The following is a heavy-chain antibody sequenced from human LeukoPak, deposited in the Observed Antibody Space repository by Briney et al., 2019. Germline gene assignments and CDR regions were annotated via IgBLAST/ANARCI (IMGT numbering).Heavy chain of an antibody. Sequence: PSETLSLTCAVYGGSFSGYYWSWIRQPPGKGLEWIGEINHSGSTNYNPSLKSRVTISVDTSKNQFSLKLSSVTAAGTAVYYCARGLQMTYYDILTGYRSCFDYWGQETLVTVSS. V-gene: IGHV4-34*01. CDR1: GGSFSGYY. J-gene: IGHJ4*02. CDR3: ARGLQMTYYDILTGYRSCFDY. CDR2: INHSGST. D-gene: IGHD3-9*01.